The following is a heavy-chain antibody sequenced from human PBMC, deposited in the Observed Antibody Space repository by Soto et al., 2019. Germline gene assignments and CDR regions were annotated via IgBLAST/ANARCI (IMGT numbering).Heavy chain of an antibody. D-gene: IGHD3-3*01. CDR1: GYTFTGYY. CDR2: INPNSGGT. V-gene: IGHV1-2*02. Sequence: RASVKVSCKASGYTFTGYYMHWVRQAPGQGLEWMGWINPNSGGTNYAQKFQGRVTMTRDTYISTAYMELSRLRSDDTAVYYCARGAEYYDFWSGPDYYGMDVWGQGTTVTVSS. CDR3: ARGAEYYDFWSGPDYYGMDV. J-gene: IGHJ6*02.